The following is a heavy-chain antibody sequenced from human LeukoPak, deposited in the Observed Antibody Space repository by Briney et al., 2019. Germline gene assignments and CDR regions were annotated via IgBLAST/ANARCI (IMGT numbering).Heavy chain of an antibody. CDR1: GYTFTSYA. CDR3: ARAYQRLGELSLPNY. D-gene: IGHD3-16*02. J-gene: IGHJ4*02. V-gene: IGHV7-4-1*02. CDR2: INTNTGNP. Sequence: GASVKHSCKASGYTFTSYATNWVRQAPGQGLEWMGWINTNTGNPTYAQGFTGRFVFSLDTSVSTTYLQISSLKAEDTAVYYCARAYQRLGELSLPNYWGQGTLVTVSS.